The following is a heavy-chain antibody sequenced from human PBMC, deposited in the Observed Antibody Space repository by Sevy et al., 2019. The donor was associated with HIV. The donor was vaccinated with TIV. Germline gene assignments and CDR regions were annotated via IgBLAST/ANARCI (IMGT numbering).Heavy chain of an antibody. CDR2: ISYHGRDK. Sequence: GGSLRLSCVVSGITFSTSGMHWVRQAPGKELEWVAVISYHGRDKLYADSVKGRSTISRDNSKNILYLQMVSLRAEDTVVYYCAKDFTGYNGMDVWGQGTMVTVSS. CDR3: AKDFTGYNGMDV. V-gene: IGHV3-30*18. D-gene: IGHD3-9*01. CDR1: GITFSTSG. J-gene: IGHJ6*02.